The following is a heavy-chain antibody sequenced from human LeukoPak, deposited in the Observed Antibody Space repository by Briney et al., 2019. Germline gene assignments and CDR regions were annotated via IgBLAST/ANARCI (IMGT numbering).Heavy chain of an antibody. CDR1: GLTFSSYA. CDR3: AKDPITMLIVGLRGAFDI. V-gene: IGHV3-23*01. Sequence: PGGSLRLSCAASGLTFSSYAMSWVRLAPGKGLEWVSGISDSGGSTYYAASVKGRFTISRDNSKNTLFLQMNSLRAEDTAVYYCAKDPITMLIVGLRGAFDIWGQGTMVTVSS. CDR2: ISDSGGST. J-gene: IGHJ3*02. D-gene: IGHD3-22*01.